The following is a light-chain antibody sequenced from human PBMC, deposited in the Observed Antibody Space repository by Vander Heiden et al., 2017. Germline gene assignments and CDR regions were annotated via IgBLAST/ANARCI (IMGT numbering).Light chain of an antibody. CDR3: QQDNHGPT. J-gene: IGKJ1*01. CDR1: QSVSSN. V-gene: IGKV3-15*01. Sequence: DIVMTQSPATLSVSPGDRATLSCRASQSVSSNLAWYQQKPGQAPRLLNDGASTRATGIPARFSGSGSGTECMLTISSLQSEDLAVYYCQQDNHGPTFGRGTKVEIK. CDR2: GAS.